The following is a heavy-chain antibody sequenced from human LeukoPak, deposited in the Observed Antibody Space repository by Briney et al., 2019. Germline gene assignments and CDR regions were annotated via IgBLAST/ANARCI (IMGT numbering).Heavy chain of an antibody. CDR3: TRVVLVGTTYSYFDY. J-gene: IGHJ4*02. Sequence: GGSLRLSCAASGFTLSSSWMTWVRQAPGKGLEWVGPTRKKTNSYTTEYAASVKGKFTTSRDDSKNSLYLQMNSLKAEDTAVYYCTRVVLVGTTYSYFDYWGQGTLVTVSS. CDR2: TRKKTNSYTT. V-gene: IGHV3-72*01. D-gene: IGHD1-26*01. CDR1: GFTLSSSW.